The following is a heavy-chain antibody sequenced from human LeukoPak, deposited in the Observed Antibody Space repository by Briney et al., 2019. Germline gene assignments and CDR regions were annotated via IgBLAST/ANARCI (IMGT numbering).Heavy chain of an antibody. J-gene: IGHJ4*02. CDR2: ISFDGSNT. Sequence: GGSLRLSCAASGFTFSTYGMNWVRQAPGKGLEWVALISFDGSNTYYADSVKGRFTISRDNSKNTVYLQMNSLRPEDTAMYYCAKDQEYWGRGTLVTVSS. CDR3: AKDQEY. V-gene: IGHV3-30*18. CDR1: GFTFSTYG.